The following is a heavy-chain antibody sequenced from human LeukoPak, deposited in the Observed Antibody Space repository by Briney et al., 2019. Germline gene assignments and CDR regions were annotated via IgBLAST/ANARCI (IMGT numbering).Heavy chain of an antibody. CDR2: ISSSSSYI. CDR3: ARGESSSSFLPFDY. D-gene: IGHD6-6*01. J-gene: IGHJ4*02. Sequence: PGGSLRLSCAASGFTFSSYGMNWVRQAPGKGLEWVSSISSSSSYIYYADSVKGRFTISRDNAKNSLYLQMNSLRAEDTAVYYCARGESSSSFLPFDYWGQGTLVTVSP. CDR1: GFTFSSYG. V-gene: IGHV3-21*01.